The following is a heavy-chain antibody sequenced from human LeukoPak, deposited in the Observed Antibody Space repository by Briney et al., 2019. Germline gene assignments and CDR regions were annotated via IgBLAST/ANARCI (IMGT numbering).Heavy chain of an antibody. CDR1: GYSISSGYY. D-gene: IGHD3-16*01. J-gene: IGHJ4*02. CDR3: ARLGGYFDY. V-gene: IGHV4-38-2*02. Sequence: PSETLSLTCTVSGYSISSGYYWGWIRPPPGKGLEWIGSIYHSGSTYYNPSLKSRVTISVDTSKNQFSLKLSSVTAADTAVYYCARLGGYFDYWGQGTLVTVSS. CDR2: IYHSGST.